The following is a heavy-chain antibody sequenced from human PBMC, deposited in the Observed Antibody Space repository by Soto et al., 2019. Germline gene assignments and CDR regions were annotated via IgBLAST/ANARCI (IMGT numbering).Heavy chain of an antibody. CDR3: TGDYIHCSGGSCSFDY. CDR2: IYYSGST. CDR1: GGSISSSSYY. V-gene: IGHV4-39*02. Sequence: SETLSLTCTVSGGSISSSSYYWGWIRQPPGKGLEWIGSIYYSGSTYYNPSLKSRVTLSVDTSKNHFSLKLSSVTAADTAVYYCTGDYIHCSGGSCSFDYWGQGTLVTVSS. D-gene: IGHD2-15*01. J-gene: IGHJ4*02.